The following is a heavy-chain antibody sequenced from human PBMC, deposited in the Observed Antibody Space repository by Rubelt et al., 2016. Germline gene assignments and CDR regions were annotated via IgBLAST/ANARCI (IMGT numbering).Heavy chain of an antibody. CDR3: AKHMGHCTSTSCYTYDY. V-gene: IGHV3-30*18. CDR2: ISYDGSNK. Sequence: GKGLEWVTVISYDGSNKYYADSVKGRFTISRDNSKNTLYLQMNSLRAEDTTMYYCAKHMGHCTSTSCYTYDYWGQGTLVTVFS. J-gene: IGHJ4*02. D-gene: IGHD2-2*02.